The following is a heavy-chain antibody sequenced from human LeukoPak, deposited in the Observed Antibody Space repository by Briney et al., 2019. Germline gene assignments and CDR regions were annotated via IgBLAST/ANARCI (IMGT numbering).Heavy chain of an antibody. V-gene: IGHV4-59*01. Sequence: SETLSLTCTVSGGSISSYYWSWIRQPPGKGLEWIGYIYYSGSTNYNPSLKSRVTISVDTSKNQFSLKLSSVTAADTAVYYCARDMRSYYYDSSVYFDLWGRGTLVTVSS. CDR3: ARDMRSYYYDSSVYFDL. D-gene: IGHD3-22*01. J-gene: IGHJ2*01. CDR1: GGSISSYY. CDR2: IYYSGST.